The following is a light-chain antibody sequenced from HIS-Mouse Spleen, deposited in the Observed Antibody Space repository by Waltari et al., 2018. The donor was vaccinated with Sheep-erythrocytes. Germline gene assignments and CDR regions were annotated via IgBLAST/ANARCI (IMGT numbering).Light chain of an antibody. CDR2: DVS. V-gene: IGLV2-11*01. CDR3: CSYAGSYTLV. CDR1: SSDVCGYNY. Sequence: QSALTHPRSVSGSPGQSVTIPCTGTSSDVCGYNYGSWYQQHPGKAPKLMIYDVSKRPSGVPDRFSGSKSGNTASLTISGLQAEDEADYYCCSYAGSYTLVFGGGTKLTVL. J-gene: IGLJ3*02.